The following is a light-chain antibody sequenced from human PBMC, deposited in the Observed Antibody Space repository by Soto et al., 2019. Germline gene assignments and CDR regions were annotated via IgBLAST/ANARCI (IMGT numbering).Light chain of an antibody. CDR3: SSYRSSNTLL. J-gene: IGLJ2*01. CDR1: SSDVGDYDY. CDR2: EVS. V-gene: IGLV2-14*01. Sequence: QSALTQPASVSGSPGQSITISCTGTSSDVGDYDYVSWYQQYAGKAPKMMIYEVSNRPAGVSNRFSGSKSGNTASMTISGLQAEDEADYYWSSYRSSNTLLFGGGTKVTVL.